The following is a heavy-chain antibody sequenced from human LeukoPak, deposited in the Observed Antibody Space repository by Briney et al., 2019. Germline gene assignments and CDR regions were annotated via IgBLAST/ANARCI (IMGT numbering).Heavy chain of an antibody. J-gene: IGHJ4*02. Sequence: ASVKVSCQASGYTFTGYYMHWVRQAPGQGLEWMGWINPNSGGTNYAQKFQGRVTMTRDTSISTAYMELSRLRSDDTAVYYCARDGLIVGATRFGYWGQGTLVTVSS. V-gene: IGHV1-2*02. CDR1: GYTFTGYY. D-gene: IGHD1-26*01. CDR2: INPNSGGT. CDR3: ARDGLIVGATRFGY.